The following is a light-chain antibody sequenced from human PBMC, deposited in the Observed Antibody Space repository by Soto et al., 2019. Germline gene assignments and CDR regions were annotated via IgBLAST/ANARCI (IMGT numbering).Light chain of an antibody. CDR2: DVS. CDR3: SSYPGTYIV. J-gene: IGLJ1*01. V-gene: IGLV2-8*01. Sequence: QSVLTQPPSASGSPGQSVAISCTGTSSEVGGYDYVSWYQQHPGKAPKLMIYDVSKRPSGVPDRFSGSKSGNTASLTVSGLQSVDDADYYCSSYPGTYIVFGTGTKVTVL. CDR1: SSEVGGYDY.